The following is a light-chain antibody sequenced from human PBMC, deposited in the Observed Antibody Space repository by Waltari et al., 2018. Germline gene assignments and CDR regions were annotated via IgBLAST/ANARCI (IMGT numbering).Light chain of an antibody. V-gene: IGKV3-20*01. CDR3: QHHFRLPAT. CDR2: GAS. CDR1: QSISRY. J-gene: IGKJ1*01. Sequence: IMLTQSPGTLSLSPGERATLSCRASQSISRYLAWYKQKPGQAPRLLIYGASTRATGIPDRFSGSGSGTDFSLTISGLVPEDSAVYYCQHHFRLPATFGQGTKVEIK.